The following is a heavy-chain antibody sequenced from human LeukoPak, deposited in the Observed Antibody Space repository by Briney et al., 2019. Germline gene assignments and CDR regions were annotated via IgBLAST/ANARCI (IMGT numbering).Heavy chain of an antibody. CDR3: ARISSSNWYNERGAFDV. V-gene: IGHV4-59*01. CDR2: VYYTGST. J-gene: IGHJ3*01. CDR1: GGAISSYY. D-gene: IGHD6-13*01. Sequence: SETLSLTCTVSGGAISSYYWSWVRRPPGKGLEWIGFVYYTGSTNYSPSLKSRVTISVDTPKNQFSLKLRSVTAADTTVYYCARISSSNWYNERGAFDVWGQGTMVTVSS.